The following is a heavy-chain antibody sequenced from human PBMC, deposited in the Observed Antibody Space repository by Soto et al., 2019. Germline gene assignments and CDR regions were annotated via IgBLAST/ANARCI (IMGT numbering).Heavy chain of an antibody. J-gene: IGHJ4*02. CDR3: ARGGQDFWSGPFDY. CDR1: GGSISNYF. V-gene: IGHV4-4*07. CDR2: IDNSGST. Sequence: KSSETLSLTRTVSGGSISNYFCNWIRQPAGKGLEWIGRIDNSGSTNYNPTLKSRITMSADTSRNQFSLKLNSVTAADTAVYYCARGGQDFWSGPFDYWGQGALVTVSS. D-gene: IGHD3-3*01.